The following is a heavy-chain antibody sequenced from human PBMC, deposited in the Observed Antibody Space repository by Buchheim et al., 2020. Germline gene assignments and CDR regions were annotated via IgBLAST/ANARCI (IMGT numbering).Heavy chain of an antibody. CDR3: ARGAVVVTAPDHDAFDI. CDR2: IYYSGST. CDR1: GGSISSGDYY. J-gene: IGHJ3*02. D-gene: IGHD2-21*02. Sequence: QVQLQESGPGLVKPSQTLSLTCTVSGGSISSGDYYWSWIRQPPGKGLEWIGYIYYSGSTYYNPSLKRRVTISVDTYKNQFSLKLSSVTAADTAVYYCARGAVVVTAPDHDAFDIWDQGT. V-gene: IGHV4-30-4*01.